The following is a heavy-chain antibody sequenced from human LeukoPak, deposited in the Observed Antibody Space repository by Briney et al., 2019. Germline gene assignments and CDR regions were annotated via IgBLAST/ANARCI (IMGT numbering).Heavy chain of an antibody. Sequence: PGGSLRLSCAASGFTFSSYEMNWVRQAPGKGLEWVSYISSSGGTIYYADSVKGRFTISRDNAKNSLYLQMNSLRDEDTAVYYCARDEAAIWFGELLLSYFDYWGQGTLVTVSS. J-gene: IGHJ4*02. CDR3: ARDEAAIWFGELLLSYFDY. V-gene: IGHV3-48*03. CDR2: ISSSGGTI. CDR1: GFTFSSYE. D-gene: IGHD3-10*01.